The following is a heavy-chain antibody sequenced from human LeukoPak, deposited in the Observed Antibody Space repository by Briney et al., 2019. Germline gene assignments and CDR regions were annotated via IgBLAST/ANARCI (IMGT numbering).Heavy chain of an antibody. D-gene: IGHD6-19*01. Sequence: QPGGSLRLSCAASGYPFSGSDIHWVRQAPGKGLEWVAFVSHEGSSKFYAESVKGRFGISRDNSKSTTYLQMNGLRADDTAVYYCAKTTGGWPRFFDHWGQGTLVAASS. J-gene: IGHJ4*02. CDR1: GYPFSGSD. CDR2: VSHEGSSK. V-gene: IGHV3-30*18. CDR3: AKTTGGWPRFFDH.